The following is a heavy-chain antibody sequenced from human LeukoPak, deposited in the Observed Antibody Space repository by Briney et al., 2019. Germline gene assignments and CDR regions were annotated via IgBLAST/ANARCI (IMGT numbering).Heavy chain of an antibody. CDR1: GGTFSSYA. CDR2: IIPIFGTA. V-gene: IGHV1-69*13. CDR3: ARSGYGGMDV. J-gene: IGHJ6*02. Sequence: ASVKVSCKASGGTFSSYAISWVRQAPGQGLEWMGGIIPIFGTANYAQKFQGRVTITADESTSTAYMELSSLRSEDTAVYYCARSGYGGMDVWGQGTTVTVSS. D-gene: IGHD5-12*01.